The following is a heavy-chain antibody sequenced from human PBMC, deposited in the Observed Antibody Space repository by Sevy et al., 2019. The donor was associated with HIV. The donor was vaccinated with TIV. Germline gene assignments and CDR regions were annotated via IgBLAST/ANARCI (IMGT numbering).Heavy chain of an antibody. D-gene: IGHD6-13*01. CDR3: VRAIAADGSF. V-gene: IGHV3-7*01. CDR2: IKQDGSVK. J-gene: IGHJ4*02. CDR1: GFTLNSYW. Sequence: GGSLRLSCVASGFTLNSYWMSWVRQAPGKGLEWVANIKQDGSVKYYVNSVKGRFTISRDNARNLLYIKMNSLRVEDTALYYCVRAIAADGSFWGQGTLVTVSS.